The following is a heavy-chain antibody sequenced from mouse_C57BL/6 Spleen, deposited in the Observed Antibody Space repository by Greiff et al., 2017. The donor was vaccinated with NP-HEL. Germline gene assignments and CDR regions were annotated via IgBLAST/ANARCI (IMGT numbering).Heavy chain of an antibody. V-gene: IGHV1-52*01. D-gene: IGHD2-5*01. J-gene: IGHJ2*01. CDR1: GYTFTSYW. CDR2: IDPSDSET. CDR3: ARAEGSNYPSFDY. Sequence: QVQLQQPGAELVRPGSSVKLSCKASGYTFTSYWMHWVKQRPIQGLEWIGNIDPSDSETHYNQKFKDKATLTVDKSSSTAYMQLSSLTSEDSAVYYCARAEGSNYPSFDYWGQGTTLTVSS.